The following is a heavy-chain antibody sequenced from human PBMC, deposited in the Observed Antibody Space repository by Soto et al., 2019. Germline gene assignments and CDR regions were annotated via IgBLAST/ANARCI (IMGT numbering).Heavy chain of an antibody. CDR1: GFTFSDYY. V-gene: IGHV3-11*01. CDR2: ISSSGSTI. D-gene: IGHD3-10*01. J-gene: IGHJ6*03. Sequence: QVQLVESGGGLVKPGGSLRLSCAASGFTFSDYYMSWIRQAPGKGLEWVAYISSSGSTIYYADSVKGRFTISRDNAKNSLYLQKNSLRAEDTAVYYCARTMVRGVMTLQHYYYMDVWGKGTTVTVSS. CDR3: ARTMVRGVMTLQHYYYMDV.